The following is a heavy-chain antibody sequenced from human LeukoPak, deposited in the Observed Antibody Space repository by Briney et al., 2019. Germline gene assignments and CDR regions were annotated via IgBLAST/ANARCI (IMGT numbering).Heavy chain of an antibody. Sequence: GGSLRLSCAASGFTFSSYGMHWVRQAPGKGLEWVAVISYDGSNKYYADSVKGRFTISRDNSKNTLYLQMNSLRAEDTAVYYCAKSSSLLPGGDDLHYWGQGTLVTVSS. CDR3: AKSSSLLPGGDDLHY. J-gene: IGHJ4*02. D-gene: IGHD3-10*01. CDR2: ISYDGSNK. CDR1: GFTFSSYG. V-gene: IGHV3-30*18.